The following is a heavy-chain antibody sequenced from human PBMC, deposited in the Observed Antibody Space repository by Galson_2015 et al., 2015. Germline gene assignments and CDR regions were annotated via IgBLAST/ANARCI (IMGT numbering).Heavy chain of an antibody. Sequence: SLRLSCAASGFTFIAYWISWVRQAPGKGLEWVANIKQDGSEKYYVDSVKGRFTISRDNAKNSLYLQMNSLRAEDTAVYYCARGHIAVAGWDDFDLWGQGTLVTVSS. CDR3: ARGHIAVAGWDDFDL. V-gene: IGHV3-7*01. CDR2: IKQDGSEK. CDR1: GFTFIAYW. D-gene: IGHD6-19*01. J-gene: IGHJ3*01.